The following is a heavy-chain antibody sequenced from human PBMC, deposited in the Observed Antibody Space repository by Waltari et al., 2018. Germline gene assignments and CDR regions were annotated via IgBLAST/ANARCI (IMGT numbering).Heavy chain of an antibody. CDR2: IYYSGST. CDR1: GGSISSSSYY. Sequence: QLQLQESGPGLVKPSETLSLTCTVSGGSISSSSYYWGWIRQPPGKGLEWIGSIYYSGSTDYNPSLKSRCTISVDTSKNQFSLKLSSVTAADTAVYYCARHPAMTIMLWYFDLWGRGTLVTVSS. V-gene: IGHV4-39*01. J-gene: IGHJ2*01. CDR3: ARHPAMTIMLWYFDL. D-gene: IGHD2-8*01.